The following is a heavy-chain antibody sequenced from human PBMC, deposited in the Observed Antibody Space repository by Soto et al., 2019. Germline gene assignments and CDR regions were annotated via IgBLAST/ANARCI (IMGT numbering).Heavy chain of an antibody. D-gene: IGHD2-21*02. Sequence: SETLSLTCTVSGGSISSGDYYWSWIRQPPGKGLEWIGYIYYSGSTYYNPSLKSRVTISVDTSKNQFSLKLSSVTAADTAVYYCAREGVTGYFDYWGQGTLVTVSS. CDR1: GGSISSGDYY. V-gene: IGHV4-30-4*01. J-gene: IGHJ4*02. CDR3: AREGVTGYFDY. CDR2: IYYSGST.